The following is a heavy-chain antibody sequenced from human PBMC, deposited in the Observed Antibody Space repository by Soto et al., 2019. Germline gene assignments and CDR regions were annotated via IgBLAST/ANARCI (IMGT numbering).Heavy chain of an antibody. CDR1: GYTFSNYD. Sequence: QVQLVQSGAELKKPGASVKVSCKDSGYTFSNYDMNWVRQATGQGPEWIGWVNPNNGDTGYAQKFQVRVTLTTDMSTTTDSMALTSMRSEDTGIYYCAKVSRKGSAIDFDYWGQGTRITVSS. CDR2: VNPNNGDT. V-gene: IGHV1-8*01. D-gene: IGHD3-10*01. J-gene: IGHJ4*02. CDR3: AKVSRKGSAIDFDY.